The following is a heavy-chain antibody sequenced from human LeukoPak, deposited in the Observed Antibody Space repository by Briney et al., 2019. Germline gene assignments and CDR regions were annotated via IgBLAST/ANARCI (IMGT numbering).Heavy chain of an antibody. D-gene: IGHD2-15*01. CDR3: ARGPVSRYCSGGSCYGAYYYGMDV. V-gene: IGHV1-2*02. Sequence: ASVKVSCKASGYTFTGYYMHWVRQAPGQGLEWMGWINPNSGGTNYAQKFQGRVTMTRDTSISTACMELSRLRSDDTAVYYCARGPVSRYCSGGSCYGAYYYGMDVWGQGTTVTVSS. CDR1: GYTFTGYY. CDR2: INPNSGGT. J-gene: IGHJ6*02.